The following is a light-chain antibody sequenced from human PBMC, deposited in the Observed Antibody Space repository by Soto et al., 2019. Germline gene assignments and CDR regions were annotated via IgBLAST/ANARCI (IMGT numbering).Light chain of an antibody. Sequence: EIVMTQSPATLSVSPGERATLSCRVGHSVSSSYLAWYQQKPGQAPRLLIYSASSRATGIPDRFSGSGSGADYTLTISRLEPEDSAMYYCQQYGYTFWTFGQGTTGDI. J-gene: IGKJ1*01. CDR2: SAS. CDR1: HSVSSSY. V-gene: IGKV3-20*01. CDR3: QQYGYTFWT.